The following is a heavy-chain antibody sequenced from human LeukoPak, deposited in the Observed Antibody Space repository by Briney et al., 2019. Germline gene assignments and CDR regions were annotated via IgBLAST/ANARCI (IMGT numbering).Heavy chain of an antibody. J-gene: IGHJ4*02. Sequence: SETLSLTCAVYGGSFSGYYWSWIRQPPGKGLEWIGEINHSGSTNYNPSLKSRVTISVDTSKNQFSLKLSSVTAADTAVYYCARARRIAAARVSFDYWGQGTLVTVSS. CDR3: ARARRIAAARVSFDY. D-gene: IGHD6-13*01. CDR1: GGSFSGYY. V-gene: IGHV4-34*01. CDR2: INHSGST.